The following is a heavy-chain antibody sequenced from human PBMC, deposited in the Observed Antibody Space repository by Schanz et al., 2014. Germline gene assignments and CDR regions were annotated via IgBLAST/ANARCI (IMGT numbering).Heavy chain of an antibody. CDR2: IYHSGST. CDR1: SYSISSAYY. V-gene: IGHV4-38-2*02. D-gene: IGHD4-4*01. J-gene: IGHJ3*02. Sequence: QVQLQESGPGLVKPSETLSLTCTVSSYSISSAYYWGWIRQPPGKGLEWIGTIYHSGSTYYNPSLKNRPTIAVDMSKTRVSLKLPSVTAADTAVFYCARRDNYLSAFDIWGQGTMVTVSS. CDR3: ARRDNYLSAFDI.